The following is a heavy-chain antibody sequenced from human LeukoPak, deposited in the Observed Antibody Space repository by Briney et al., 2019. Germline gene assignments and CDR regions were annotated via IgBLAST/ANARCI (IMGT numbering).Heavy chain of an antibody. J-gene: IGHJ4*02. Sequence: GGSLRLSCAASGFTFSSYGMHWVRQAPGKGLEWVAFIRYDGSNKYYADSVKGRFTISRDNSKNTLYLQMNSLRAEDTAVYYCANPYYDILTGYYSPYYSDYWGQGTLVTVSS. CDR1: GFTFSSYG. V-gene: IGHV3-30*02. D-gene: IGHD3-9*01. CDR2: IRYDGSNK. CDR3: ANPYYDILTGYYSPYYSDY.